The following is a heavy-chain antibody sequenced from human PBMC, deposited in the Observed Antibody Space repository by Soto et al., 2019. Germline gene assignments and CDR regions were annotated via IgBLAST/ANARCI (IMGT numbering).Heavy chain of an antibody. Sequence: ASVKVSCKASGYTFTSYGISWVRQAPGQGLEWMGWISAYNGNTNYAQRLQGRVTMTTDTSTSTAYMELRSLRSDDTAVYYCARGPRRYFDWLGHFDYWGQGTLVTAPQ. D-gene: IGHD3-9*01. V-gene: IGHV1-18*01. CDR2: ISAYNGNT. CDR3: ARGPRRYFDWLGHFDY. CDR1: GYTFTSYG. J-gene: IGHJ4*02.